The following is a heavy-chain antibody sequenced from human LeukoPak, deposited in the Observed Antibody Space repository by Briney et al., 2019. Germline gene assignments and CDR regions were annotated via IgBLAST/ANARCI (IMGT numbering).Heavy chain of an antibody. V-gene: IGHV1-69*13. CDR2: IIPIFGTA. CDR3: ARDTDYGDYVFFW. CDR1: GGTFSSYA. J-gene: IGHJ4*02. Sequence: SVKVSCKASGGTFSSYAISWVRQAPGQGLEWMGGIIPIFGTANYAQKFQGRATITADESTSTAYMELSSLRSEDTAVYYCARDTDYGDYVFFWWGQGTLVTVSS. D-gene: IGHD4-17*01.